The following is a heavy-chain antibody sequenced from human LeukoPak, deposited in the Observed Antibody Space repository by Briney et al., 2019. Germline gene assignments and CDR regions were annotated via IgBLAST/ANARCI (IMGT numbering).Heavy chain of an antibody. D-gene: IGHD2-2*01. J-gene: IGHJ4*02. CDR3: AEGALSTYFDF. V-gene: IGHV3-23*01. CDR1: GFTFSRSA. Sequence: GGSLRLSCAASGFTFSRSAMSWVRQAPGKGLEWVSAISDGGSRTYYADSVKGRFTISRDYSNNTLYLQMNSLRAEDTAVYYCAEGALSTYFDFWGLGTLVTVSS. CDR2: ISDGGSRT.